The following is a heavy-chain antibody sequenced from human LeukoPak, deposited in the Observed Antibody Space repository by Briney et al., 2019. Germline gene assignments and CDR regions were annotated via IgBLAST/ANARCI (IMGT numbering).Heavy chain of an antibody. CDR3: ARARSTGVSGYFDY. V-gene: IGHV3-21*01. Sequence: GGSLRLSCAASGFTFSSYSMNWVHQAPGKGLEWVSSISSSSSYIYYADSVKGRFTISRDNAKNSLYLQMNSLRAEDTAVYYCARARSTGVSGYFDYWGQGTLVTVSS. D-gene: IGHD1-1*01. J-gene: IGHJ4*02. CDR2: ISSSSSYI. CDR1: GFTFSSYS.